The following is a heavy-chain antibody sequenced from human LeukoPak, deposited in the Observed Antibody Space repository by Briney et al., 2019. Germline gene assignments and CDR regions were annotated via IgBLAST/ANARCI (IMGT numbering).Heavy chain of an antibody. J-gene: IGHJ6*02. D-gene: IGHD2-2*01. CDR2: IYSGGST. V-gene: IGHV3-53*01. CDR3: ARERSTRDRSSTSCYEAPYGMDV. CDR1: GFTVSSNY. Sequence: GGSLRLSCAASGFTVSSNYMGWVRQAPGKGLEWVSVIYSGGSTYYADSVKGRFTISRDNSKNTLYLQMNSLRAEDTAVYYCARERSTRDRSSTSCYEAPYGMDVWGQGTTVTVSS.